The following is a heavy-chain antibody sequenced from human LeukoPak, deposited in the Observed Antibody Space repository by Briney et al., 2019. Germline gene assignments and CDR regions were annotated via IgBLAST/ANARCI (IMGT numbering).Heavy chain of an antibody. J-gene: IGHJ4*02. CDR3: ARDILTYYYDSSGYYGAENYFDY. CDR2: IYHSVST. D-gene: IGHD3-22*01. Sequence: SETLSLTCTVSGYSISSDYYWGWIRQPPGKGLEWIGSIYHSVSTYYNPSLKSRVTISVDTSKNQFSLKLSSVTAADTAVYYCARDILTYYYDSSGYYGAENYFDYWGQGTLVTVSS. CDR1: GYSISSDYY. V-gene: IGHV4-38-2*02.